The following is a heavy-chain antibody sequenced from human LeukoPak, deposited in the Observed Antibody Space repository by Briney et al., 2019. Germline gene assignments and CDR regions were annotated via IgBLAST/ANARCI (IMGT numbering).Heavy chain of an antibody. D-gene: IGHD2-2*01. Sequence: PSETLSLTCTVSGGSISSSSYYWSWIRQPPGKGLEWIGEINHSGSTNYNPSLKSRVTISVDTSKNQFSLKLSSVTAADTAVYYCASKRRYCSSTSCYLSWWFDPWGQGTLVTVSS. CDR1: GGSISSSSYY. J-gene: IGHJ5*02. CDR2: INHSGST. CDR3: ASKRRYCSSTSCYLSWWFDP. V-gene: IGHV4-39*07.